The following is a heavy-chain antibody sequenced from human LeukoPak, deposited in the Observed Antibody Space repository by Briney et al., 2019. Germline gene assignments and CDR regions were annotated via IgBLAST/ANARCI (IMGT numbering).Heavy chain of an antibody. CDR3: ARHRAGAGKYFDY. V-gene: IGHV4-39*01. Sequence: SGTLSLTCTVSGGSISSSGYYWGWIRQPPGKGLEWIGSIYYSESTYYNPSLKSRVTMSVDTSKYQFSLKVSPVTAADTAVYYCARHRAGAGKYFDYWGQGTLVTVSS. J-gene: IGHJ4*02. D-gene: IGHD1-26*01. CDR2: IYYSEST. CDR1: GGSISSSGYY.